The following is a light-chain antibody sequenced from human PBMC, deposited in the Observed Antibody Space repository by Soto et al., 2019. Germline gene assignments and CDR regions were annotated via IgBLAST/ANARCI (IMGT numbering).Light chain of an antibody. Sequence: DIQMTQSPTSLSASVGDRVTITCRASQGIRNYVAWYQQIPGKAPKLLIYAASTLQSGVPSRFSGSGYGTDFTLTINVLQPEDVETCSCHKDSSVQVFGPGTKVEIK. CDR3: HKDSSVQV. CDR2: AAS. J-gene: IGKJ3*01. V-gene: IGKV1-27*01. CDR1: QGIRNY.